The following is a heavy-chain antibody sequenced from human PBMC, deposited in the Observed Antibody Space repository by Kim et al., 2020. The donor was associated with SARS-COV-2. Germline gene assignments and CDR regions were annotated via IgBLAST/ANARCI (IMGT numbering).Heavy chain of an antibody. CDR2: ISGYNGDT. D-gene: IGHD6-6*01. CDR1: GYTFFSYG. Sequence: ASVKVSCKASGYTFFSYGVSWVRHAPGQGLEWMGWISGYNGDTNYAQKFQGRVTMTTDISASTAYMELRSLRSDDTAVYYCAREGAMAARPYGMDVWGQGTTVTVSS. CDR3: AREGAMAARPYGMDV. J-gene: IGHJ6*02. V-gene: IGHV1-18*01.